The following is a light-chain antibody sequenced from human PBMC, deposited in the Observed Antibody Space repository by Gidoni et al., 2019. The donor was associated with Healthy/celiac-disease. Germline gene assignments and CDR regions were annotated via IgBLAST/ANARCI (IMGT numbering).Light chain of an antibody. J-gene: IGLJ3*02. Sequence: SVLTQPPSASGTPGPRVTISCSGSSSNIGSNTVNWYQQLPGTAPKLLIYSNNQRPSGVPDRFSGSKSGTSASLAISGLQSEDEADYYCAAWDDSLNVWVFGGGTKLTVL. CDR2: SNN. CDR1: SSNIGSNT. V-gene: IGLV1-44*01. CDR3: AAWDDSLNVWV.